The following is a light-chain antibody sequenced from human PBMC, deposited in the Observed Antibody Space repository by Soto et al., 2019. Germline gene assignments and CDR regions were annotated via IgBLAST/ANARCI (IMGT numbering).Light chain of an antibody. CDR2: GAS. V-gene: IGKV3-20*01. CDR3: QRYGGSPYT. CDR1: QSVRSNY. J-gene: IGKJ2*01. Sequence: EIVLTQSPGTLSLSPGERATLSCRASQSVRSNYLAWYQQKPGQAPRLLIYGASSRATGIPDRFSGTGSGTGFTLTSSRLEPEDCAVYYCQRYGGSPYTFGQGTKLEIK.